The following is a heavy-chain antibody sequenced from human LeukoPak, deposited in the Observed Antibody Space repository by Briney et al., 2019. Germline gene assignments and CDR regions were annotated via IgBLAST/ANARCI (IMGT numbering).Heavy chain of an antibody. D-gene: IGHD3-10*01. CDR2: ISASSYLT. Sequence: PGGSLRLSCAASGFTFSSYAMSWVRQAPGKGLEWVSSISASSYLTYYAVSVKGRFTISRDSSKNTVSLHMDSPRAEDTAQYYCAKDLYGSGTFSPDFWGQGTLVAVSS. J-gene: IGHJ4*02. CDR3: AKDLYGSGTFSPDF. CDR1: GFTFSSYA. V-gene: IGHV3-23*01.